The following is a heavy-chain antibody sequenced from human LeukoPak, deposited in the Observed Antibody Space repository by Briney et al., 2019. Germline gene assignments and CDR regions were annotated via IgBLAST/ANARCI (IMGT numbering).Heavy chain of an antibody. J-gene: IGHJ6*02. CDR1: GFTFSFYS. V-gene: IGHV3-21*01. CDR3: ATDYAGNSLWYYYGLGV. D-gene: IGHD4-23*01. Sequence: GGSLRLSCAASGFTFSFYSMNWVRQAPGKGLEWVSPINSDSRYIYYADSVKGRFTISRDNAKNSLYPQMNSLRAEDTAVYYCATDYAGNSLWYYYGLGVWGQGTTVTVSS. CDR2: INSDSRYI.